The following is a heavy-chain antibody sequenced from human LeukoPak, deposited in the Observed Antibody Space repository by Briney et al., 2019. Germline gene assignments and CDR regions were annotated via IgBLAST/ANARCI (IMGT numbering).Heavy chain of an antibody. CDR2: ISYDGTNK. D-gene: IGHD2-15*01. V-gene: IGHV3-30*03. Sequence: GGSLRLSCAASGFTFSHYGMHWVRQAPGKGLEWVAVISYDGTNKYYADSVEGRFTISRDNSKNTLYLQMNSLRAEDTAVYYCARDGLNGVGAAIRTYYFDYWGQGTLVTVSS. J-gene: IGHJ4*02. CDR3: ARDGLNGVGAAIRTYYFDY. CDR1: GFTFSHYG.